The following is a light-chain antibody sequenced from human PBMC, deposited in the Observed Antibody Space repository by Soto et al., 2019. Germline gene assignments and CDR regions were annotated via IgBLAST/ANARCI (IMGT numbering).Light chain of an antibody. Sequence: DIPMTQSPSTLSASVGDRVTITCRASQSISTWLAWYQQKPGKAPKLLIYKASSLESGVPARFSGSGSGTEFTLTISSLQPEEFATFYCQRYNSYPLTFGGGTKVELK. V-gene: IGKV1-5*03. CDR2: KAS. CDR1: QSISTW. J-gene: IGKJ4*01. CDR3: QRYNSYPLT.